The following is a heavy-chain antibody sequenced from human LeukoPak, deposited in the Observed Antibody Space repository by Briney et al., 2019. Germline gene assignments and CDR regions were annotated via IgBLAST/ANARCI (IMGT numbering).Heavy chain of an antibody. CDR3: AREEDS. D-gene: IGHD2-15*01. V-gene: IGHV4-39*07. CDR2: VFYNGAT. J-gene: IGHJ4*02. Sequence: SETLSLTCIVSGGSISSSIYYWAWVRQPPGKGLEWIGTVFYNGATQYSPSLRSRVTISIDTSTNQFSLKLTSVTAADTAVYYCAREEDSWGQGTLVTVSS. CDR1: GGSISSSIYY.